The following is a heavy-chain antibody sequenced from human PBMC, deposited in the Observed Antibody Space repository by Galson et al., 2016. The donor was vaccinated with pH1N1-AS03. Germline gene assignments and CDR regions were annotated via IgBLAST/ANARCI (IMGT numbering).Heavy chain of an antibody. D-gene: IGHD6-19*01. CDR3: ARRSAAGSGTGCGDV. J-gene: IGHJ6*02. V-gene: IGHV3-21*01. Sequence: SLRLSCAASGFTFRTYGMNWVRQAPGKGLEWVSSISSSSSYIYYADSVKGRFTISRDNARNSLYIHMNSLRAEETAVYYCARRSAAGSGTGCGDVWGQGTTVTVSS. CDR1: GFTFRTYG. CDR2: ISSSSSYI.